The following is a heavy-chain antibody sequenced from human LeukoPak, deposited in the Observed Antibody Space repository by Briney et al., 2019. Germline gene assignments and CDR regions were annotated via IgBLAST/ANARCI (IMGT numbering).Heavy chain of an antibody. CDR3: AKGPSSSWYENNWFDP. Sequence: GGSLRLSCAVSGFTFSNYAMTWVRQAPGKGLEWVSAISGSGGSTYYADSVKGRFTISRDNSKNTLYLQMNSLRAEDTAVYYCAKGPSSSWYENNWFDPWGQGTLVTVSS. J-gene: IGHJ5*02. V-gene: IGHV3-23*01. CDR1: GFTFSNYA. D-gene: IGHD6-13*01. CDR2: ISGSGGST.